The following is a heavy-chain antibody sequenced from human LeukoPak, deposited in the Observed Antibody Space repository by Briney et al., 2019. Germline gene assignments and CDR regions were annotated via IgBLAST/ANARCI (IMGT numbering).Heavy chain of an antibody. V-gene: IGHV3-33*01. Sequence: GGSLRLSCAASGFTFSSYGMHWVRQAPGKGLEWVAVIWYDGSNKYYADSVKGRFTISRDNSKNTLYLQMNSLRAEDTAVYYCARSGTIFGVITAWGQGTLVTVSS. D-gene: IGHD3-3*01. J-gene: IGHJ4*02. CDR3: ARSGTIFGVITA. CDR2: IWYDGSNK. CDR1: GFTFSSYG.